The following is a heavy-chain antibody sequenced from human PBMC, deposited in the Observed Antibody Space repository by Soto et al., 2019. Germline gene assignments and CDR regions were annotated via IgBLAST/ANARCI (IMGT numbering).Heavy chain of an antibody. V-gene: IGHV4-38-2*02. CDR3: ARDRDDSSGYYPAFYYGMDV. D-gene: IGHD3-22*01. CDR1: GYSISSGYY. CDR2: IYHSGST. J-gene: IGHJ6*02. Sequence: PSETLSLTCAVSGYSISSGYYWGWIRQPPGEGLEWIGSIYHSGSTYYNPSLKSRVTISVDTSKNQFSLKLSSVTAADTAVYYCARDRDDSSGYYPAFYYGMDVWGQGTTVTVSS.